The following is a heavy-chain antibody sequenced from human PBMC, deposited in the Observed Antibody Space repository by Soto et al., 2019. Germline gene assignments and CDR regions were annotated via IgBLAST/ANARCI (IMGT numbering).Heavy chain of an antibody. V-gene: IGHV4-59*01. CDR2: IHYSGRT. CDR1: GGSISTYY. D-gene: IGHD6-19*01. J-gene: IGHJ4*02. CDR3: AREYSSFEY. Sequence: QVQLQESGPGLVKPSETLSLTCTVSGGSISTYYWSWIRQPPGKGLEWIGYIHYSGRTSYNPPLNSRVTISVDTYKNPFSMNLSSVPAADTAVYYCAREYSSFEYWGQGILVSVSS.